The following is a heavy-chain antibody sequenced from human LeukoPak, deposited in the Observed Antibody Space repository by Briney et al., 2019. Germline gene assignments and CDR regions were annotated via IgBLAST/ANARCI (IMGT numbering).Heavy chain of an antibody. Sequence: GGSLRLSCAASGFTFNSYAVHWVRQAPGKGLEWVAVISFDGNTKYYGDSVKGRFTISRDNSKNALYLQMNSLRAEDTAVYYCARDGQDYGDYFWYFDYWGQGTLVTVSS. CDR1: GFTFNSYA. D-gene: IGHD4-17*01. V-gene: IGHV3-30*04. CDR2: ISFDGNTK. CDR3: ARDGQDYGDYFWYFDY. J-gene: IGHJ4*02.